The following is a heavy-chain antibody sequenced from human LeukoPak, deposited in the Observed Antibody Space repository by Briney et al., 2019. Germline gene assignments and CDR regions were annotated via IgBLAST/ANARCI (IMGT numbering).Heavy chain of an antibody. D-gene: IGHD3-3*01. J-gene: IGHJ6*03. CDR1: GFTFSDYY. CDR2: ISSSGSTI. Sequence: GGSLRLSCAASGFTFSDYYMSWIRQAPGKGLEWVSYISSSGSTIYYADSVKGRFTISRDNAKNSLYLQMNSLRAEDTAVYYCARISPWDFWSGYYSPRTGRHYVDVWGKGTTVTVSS. V-gene: IGHV3-11*04. CDR3: ARISPWDFWSGYYSPRTGRHYVDV.